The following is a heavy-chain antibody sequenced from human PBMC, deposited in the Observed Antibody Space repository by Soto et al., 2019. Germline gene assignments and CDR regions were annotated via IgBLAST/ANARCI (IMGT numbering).Heavy chain of an antibody. CDR1: GFTFSSYA. CDR3: AIDRERIAARPIDY. CDR2: ISGSGGST. J-gene: IGHJ4*02. D-gene: IGHD6-6*01. Sequence: GGSLRLSCAASGFTFSSYAMSWVRQAPGKGLEWVSAISGSGGSTYYADSVKGRFTISRDNSKNTLYLQMNSLRAEDTAVYYCAIDRERIAARPIDYWGQGPLVTVSS. V-gene: IGHV3-23*01.